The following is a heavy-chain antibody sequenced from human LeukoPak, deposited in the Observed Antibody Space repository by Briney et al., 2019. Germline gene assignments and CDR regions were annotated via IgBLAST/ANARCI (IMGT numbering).Heavy chain of an antibody. Sequence: SETLSLTCTVSGGSISSGGYYWSWIRQPPGKGLEWIGYIYHSGSTNYNPSLKSRITMSVDTSKNQFSLKLSSVTAADTAVYYCAREYGSGYSSSGDWGQGTLVTVSS. CDR1: GGSISSGGYY. CDR2: IYHSGST. V-gene: IGHV4-61*08. J-gene: IGHJ4*02. D-gene: IGHD6-13*01. CDR3: AREYGSGYSSSGD.